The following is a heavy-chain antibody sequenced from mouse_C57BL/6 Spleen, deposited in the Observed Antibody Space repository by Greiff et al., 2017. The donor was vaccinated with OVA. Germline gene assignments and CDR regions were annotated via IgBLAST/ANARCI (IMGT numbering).Heavy chain of an antibody. Sequence: VQLQQPGAELVRPGSSVKPSCKASGYTFTSYWMHWVKQRPIQGLEWIGNIDPSDSETHYNQKFKDKATLTVDKSSSTAYMQLSSLTSEDSAVYYCARGDYYGSSYVDYWGQGTTLTVSS. CDR3: ARGDYYGSSYVDY. J-gene: IGHJ2*01. CDR2: IDPSDSET. CDR1: GYTFTSYW. D-gene: IGHD1-1*01. V-gene: IGHV1-52*01.